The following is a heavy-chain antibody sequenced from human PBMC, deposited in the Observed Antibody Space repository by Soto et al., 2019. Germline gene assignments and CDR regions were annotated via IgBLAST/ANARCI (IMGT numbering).Heavy chain of an antibody. Sequence: CKVSGYSFNSYWIAWVRQMPGKGLEWMGIIYPGDSDTRYSPSFQGQVTISADRSISTAYLQWISLEASDTAIYYCAREGRSMVTGYYYGMDVWGQGTTVTVSS. CDR2: IYPGDSDT. J-gene: IGHJ6*02. CDR1: GYSFNSYW. CDR3: AREGRSMVTGYYYGMDV. D-gene: IGHD5-18*01. V-gene: IGHV5-51*01.